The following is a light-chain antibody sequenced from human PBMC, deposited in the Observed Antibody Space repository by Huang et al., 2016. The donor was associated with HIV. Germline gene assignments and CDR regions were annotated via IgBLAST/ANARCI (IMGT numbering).Light chain of an antibody. V-gene: IGKV2-28*01. CDR3: MQALQTPRT. CDR2: LCS. J-gene: IGKJ1*01. CDR1: QSLLNSKGYNY. Sequence: DIVMTQSPLSLPVTPGEPASISCRSSQSLLNSKGYNYLDWYLQKPGQSPQLLIYLCSNRAAGVPDRFSGSGSGTDFTLKISRVEAEDVGVYYCMQALQTPRTFGQGTKVEIK.